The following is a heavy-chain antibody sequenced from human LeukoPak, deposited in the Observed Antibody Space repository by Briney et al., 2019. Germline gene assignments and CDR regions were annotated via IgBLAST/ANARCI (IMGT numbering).Heavy chain of an antibody. J-gene: IGHJ4*02. Sequence: GGSLRLSCAASGFIFTKYWMHWVRQAPGKGLVWVSHVNSDGSATSYADSVKGRFTISRDNAKNTVYLHMNSLRVEDTAVYYCTSFYETNWGQGTLVTVTS. CDR3: TSFYETN. D-gene: IGHD2/OR15-2a*01. CDR1: GFIFTKYW. V-gene: IGHV3-74*01. CDR2: VNSDGSAT.